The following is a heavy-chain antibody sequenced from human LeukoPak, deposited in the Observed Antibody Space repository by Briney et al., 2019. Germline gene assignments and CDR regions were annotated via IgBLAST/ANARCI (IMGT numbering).Heavy chain of an antibody. CDR3: ARDSSGRYYFDH. V-gene: IGHV4-59*12. CDR2: IYYRART. D-gene: IGHD3-22*01. Sequence: SETLSLTCTVSGGSISSYYWSWIRQPPGKRLEWIGYIYYRARTYYNPSLKSRVIVSLDTSKNQFSLNLRSVTAADTAVYYCARDSSGRYYFDHWGRGILVTVSS. CDR1: GGSISSYY. J-gene: IGHJ4*02.